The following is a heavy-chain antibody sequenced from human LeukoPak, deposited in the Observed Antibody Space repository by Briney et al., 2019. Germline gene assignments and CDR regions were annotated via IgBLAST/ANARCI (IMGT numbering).Heavy chain of an antibody. CDR3: ARGGYNWLDP. V-gene: IGHV4-34*01. CDR2: INHSGST. CDR1: GGSFSGYY. Sequence: PSETLSLTCAVYGGSFSGYYWSWIRQPPGKGLEWIGEINHSGSTNYNPSLKSRVTISVDTSKNQFSLKLSSVTAADTAVYYCARGGYNWLDPWGQGTLVTVSS. J-gene: IGHJ5*02.